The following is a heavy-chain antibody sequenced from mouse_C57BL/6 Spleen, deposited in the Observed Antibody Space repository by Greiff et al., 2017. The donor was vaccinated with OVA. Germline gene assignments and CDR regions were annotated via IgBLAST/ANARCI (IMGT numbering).Heavy chain of an antibody. CDR2: INYDGSST. CDR1: GFTFSDYY. Sequence: EVKVVESEGGLVQPGSSMKLSCTASGFTFSDYYMAWVRQVPEKGLEWVANINYDGSSTYYLDSLKSRFIISRDNAKNILYLQMSSLKSEDTATYYCARYYYGREYFDVWGTGTTVTVSS. V-gene: IGHV5-16*01. CDR3: ARYYYGREYFDV. J-gene: IGHJ1*03. D-gene: IGHD1-1*01.